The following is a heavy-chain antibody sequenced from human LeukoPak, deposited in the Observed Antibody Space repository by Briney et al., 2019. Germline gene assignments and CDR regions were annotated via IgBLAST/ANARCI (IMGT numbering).Heavy chain of an antibody. Sequence: ASVKVSCKASGYTFTGYYMHWVRQAPGQGLEWMGWINPNSGGTNYAQKFQGRVTMTRDTSISTAYMELSRLRSDDTAVYYCARSWRFCSGGSCYPIDYWGQGTLVTVSS. CDR3: ARSWRFCSGGSCYPIDY. V-gene: IGHV1-2*02. J-gene: IGHJ4*02. CDR1: GYTFTGYY. D-gene: IGHD2-15*01. CDR2: INPNSGGT.